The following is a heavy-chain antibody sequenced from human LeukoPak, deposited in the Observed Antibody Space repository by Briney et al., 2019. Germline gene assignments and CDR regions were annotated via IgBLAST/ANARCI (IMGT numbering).Heavy chain of an antibody. J-gene: IGHJ4*02. D-gene: IGHD7-27*01. CDR2: MSPNSGDT. V-gene: IGHV1-8*01. CDR3: VRTPPNWGFDY. Sequence: ASVKVSFTASGYTFTSHDINWVRQATGQGLEWMGWMSPNSGDTGYAQKFQGRVTMTSDSSISTAYMELSSLRSEDTAIYYCVRTPPNWGFDYWGQGTLVTVSS. CDR1: GYTFTSHD.